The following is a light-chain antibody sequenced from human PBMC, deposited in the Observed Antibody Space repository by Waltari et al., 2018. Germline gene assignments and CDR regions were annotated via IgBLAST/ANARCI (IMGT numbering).Light chain of an antibody. J-gene: IGLJ3*02. CDR3: CSYAGSGSWV. CDR1: SRVFGPYNL. Sequence: QSALTQPAPVSGPPGQSISIPCIGTSRVFGPYNLVSWYQHHPGKAPTLIVFEASKRPSGVSNRFSGSKAANTASLIISGLQADDEADYYCCSYAGSGSWVFGGGTKVTVI. V-gene: IGLV2-23*01. CDR2: EAS.